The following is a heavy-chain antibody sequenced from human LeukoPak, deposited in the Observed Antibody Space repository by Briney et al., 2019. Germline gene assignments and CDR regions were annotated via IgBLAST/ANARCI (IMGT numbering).Heavy chain of an antibody. CDR2: INPNSGGT. CDR1: GYTFTGYY. CDR3: ARGGKVLRFLEWSEYYFDY. Sequence: ASVKVSCKASGYTFTGYYMHWVRQAPGQGLEWMGWINPNSGGTNYAQKFQGRVTMTRDTSISTAYMELSRLRSDDTAVYYCARGGKVLRFLEWSEYYFDYWGQGTLVTVSS. J-gene: IGHJ4*02. D-gene: IGHD3-3*01. V-gene: IGHV1-2*02.